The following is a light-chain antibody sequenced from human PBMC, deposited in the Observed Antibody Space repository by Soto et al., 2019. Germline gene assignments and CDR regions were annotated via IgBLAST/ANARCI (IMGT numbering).Light chain of an antibody. CDR1: QSVSSNY. V-gene: IGKV3D-20*02. J-gene: IGKJ5*01. Sequence: EIVLTQSPGTLSLSPGERATLSCWAIQSVSSNYLAWYQQKPGQAPKLLIYDASSRATGIPDRFSGSGSGTDFTLTISRLEPEDFAMYYCQHRGEWPPGATFGQGTRLEIK. CDR2: DAS. CDR3: QHRGEWPPGAT.